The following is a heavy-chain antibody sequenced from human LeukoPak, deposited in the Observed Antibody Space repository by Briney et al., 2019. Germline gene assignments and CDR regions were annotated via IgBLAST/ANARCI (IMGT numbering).Heavy chain of an antibody. CDR1: GFTFSYHS. Sequence: GGSLRLSSAASGFTFSYHSMSWVRQAPGKGLEWVSSISSTSGYIYYADSVKGRFTISRDNAKNSLYLQMNSLRVEDTAVYYCAREVLRYYDSSGHPHYFDYWGQGTLVTVSS. J-gene: IGHJ4*02. CDR3: AREVLRYYDSSGHPHYFDY. D-gene: IGHD3-22*01. V-gene: IGHV3-21*01. CDR2: ISSTSGYI.